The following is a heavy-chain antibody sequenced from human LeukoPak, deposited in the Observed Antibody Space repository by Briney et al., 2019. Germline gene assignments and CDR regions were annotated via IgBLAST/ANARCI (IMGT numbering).Heavy chain of an antibody. J-gene: IGHJ5*02. V-gene: IGHV1-3*01. CDR2: INAGNGNT. Sequence: ASVKVSCKASGYTFTSYAMHWVRLAPGQRLEWMGWINAGNGNTKYSQKFQGRVTITRDTSASTAYMELSSLRSEDTAVYYCARAYYDFWSGYQTNWFDPWGQGTLVTVSS. CDR1: GYTFTSYA. CDR3: ARAYYDFWSGYQTNWFDP. D-gene: IGHD3-3*01.